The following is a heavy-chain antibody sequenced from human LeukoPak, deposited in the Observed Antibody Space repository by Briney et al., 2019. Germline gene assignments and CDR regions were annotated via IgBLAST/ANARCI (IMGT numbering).Heavy chain of an antibody. D-gene: IGHD3-16*01. CDR2: ISSSSSYI. CDR1: GFTFSSYS. Sequence: PGGSLRLSCAASGFTFSSYSMNWVRQAPGKGLEWVSSISSSSSYIYYADSVKGRFTISRDNAKSSLYLQMNSLRAEDTAVYYCAGPLLGFDPWGQGTLVTVSS. CDR3: AGPLLGFDP. V-gene: IGHV3-21*01. J-gene: IGHJ5*02.